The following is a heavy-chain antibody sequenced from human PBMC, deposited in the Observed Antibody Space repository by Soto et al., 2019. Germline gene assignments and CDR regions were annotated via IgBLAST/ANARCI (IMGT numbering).Heavy chain of an antibody. J-gene: IGHJ6*03. Sequence: SETLSLTCTVSGGSISSYYWSWIRQPPGKGLEWIGYIYYSGSTNYNPSLKSRVTISVDTSKNQFSLKLSSVTAADTAVYYCARVYSGYDSGYYYYYMDVWGKGTTVTVSS. CDR3: ARVYSGYDSGYYYYYMDV. V-gene: IGHV4-59*01. CDR2: IYYSGST. D-gene: IGHD5-12*01. CDR1: GGSISSYY.